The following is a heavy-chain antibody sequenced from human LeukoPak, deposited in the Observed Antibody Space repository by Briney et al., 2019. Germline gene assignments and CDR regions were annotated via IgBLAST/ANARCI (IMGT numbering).Heavy chain of an antibody. V-gene: IGHV1-2*02. CDR3: ARDGYTNPEWELPGGDAFDI. D-gene: IGHD1-26*01. CDR1: GYTFTGYY. J-gene: IGHJ3*02. CDR2: INPNSGGT. Sequence: ASVKVSCKASGYTFTGYYMHWVRQAPGQGLEWMGWINPNSGGTNYAQKFQGRVTMTRDTSTSTVYMELSSLRSEDTAVYYCARDGYTNPEWELPGGDAFDIWGQGTMVTVSS.